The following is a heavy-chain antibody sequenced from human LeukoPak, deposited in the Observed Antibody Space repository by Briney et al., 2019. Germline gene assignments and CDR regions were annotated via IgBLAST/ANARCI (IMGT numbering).Heavy chain of an antibody. CDR1: GFTFSSYA. D-gene: IGHD4-23*01. J-gene: IGHJ4*02. V-gene: IGHV3-23*01. CDR3: ARDPQLRWYFADY. Sequence: PGGSLRLSCAASGFTFSSYAMSWVRQAPGKGLEWVSAISGSGGSTYYADSVKGRFTISRDNAKNSLYLQMNSLRAEDTAVYYCARDPQLRWYFADYWGQGTLVTVSS. CDR2: ISGSGGST.